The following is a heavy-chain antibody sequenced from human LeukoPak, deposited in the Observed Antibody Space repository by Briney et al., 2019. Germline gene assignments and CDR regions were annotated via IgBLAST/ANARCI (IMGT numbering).Heavy chain of an antibody. V-gene: IGHV1-2*02. CDR2: IFPHSGDT. J-gene: IGHJ4*02. CDR1: GYTFSGYY. D-gene: IGHD2-2*01. Sequence: ASVKVSCKASGYTFSGYYIHWVRQAPGEGLEWVGWIFPHSGDTYYAQKFHGRVTMTRDTSINTAYMELGRLKSDDTGVYFCARPPRDLVSAAPFDYWGQGALVTVSS. CDR3: ARPPRDLVSAAPFDY.